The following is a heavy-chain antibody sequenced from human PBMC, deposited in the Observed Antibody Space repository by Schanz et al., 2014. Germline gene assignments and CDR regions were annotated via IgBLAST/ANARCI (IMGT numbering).Heavy chain of an antibody. Sequence: QVQLVQSGAEVKKPGASVKVSCRASGYTFTRYYMHWVRQAPGQGLVWMGIINPSGGTTKYAQRFQGRVTMTWDTSTSTVSMVLSSLRSDDTAVYYFASDTIGGNFVLDVWGQGTTVTVSS. CDR3: ASDTIGGNFVLDV. CDR2: INPSGGTT. CDR1: GYTFTRYY. J-gene: IGHJ6*02. D-gene: IGHD2-21*01. V-gene: IGHV1-46*03.